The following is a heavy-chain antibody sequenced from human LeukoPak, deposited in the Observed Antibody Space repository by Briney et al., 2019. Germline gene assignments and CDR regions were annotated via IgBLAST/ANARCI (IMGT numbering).Heavy chain of an antibody. CDR3: AREVPDSYDSSGYYPANWFDP. V-gene: IGHV4-59*01. Sequence: SETLSLTCSVYGGSFSGYYWSWIRQPPGKGLEWIGYSYYSGSTNYNPSLKNRVTISVDTSKNQFYLTLSSVTAADTAVYYCAREVPDSYDSSGYYPANWFDPWGQGTMVTVSS. D-gene: IGHD3-22*01. CDR2: SYYSGST. CDR1: GGSFSGYY. J-gene: IGHJ5*02.